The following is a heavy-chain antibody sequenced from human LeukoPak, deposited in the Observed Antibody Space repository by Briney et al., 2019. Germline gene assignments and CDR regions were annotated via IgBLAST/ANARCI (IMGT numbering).Heavy chain of an antibody. CDR1: GYTFTSYD. J-gene: IGHJ4*02. V-gene: IGHV1-2*06. Sequence: ASVKVSCKASGYTFTSYDINWVRQAPGQGLEWMGRINPNSGGTNYAQKFQGGVTMTRDTSISTAYMELSRLRSDDTAVYYCARGRIAVAGNPDYWGQGTLVTVSS. CDR2: INPNSGGT. D-gene: IGHD6-19*01. CDR3: ARGRIAVAGNPDY.